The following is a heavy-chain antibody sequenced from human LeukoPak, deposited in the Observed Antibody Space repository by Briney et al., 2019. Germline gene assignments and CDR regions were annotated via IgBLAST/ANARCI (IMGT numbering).Heavy chain of an antibody. CDR2: IKSKTDGGTT. CDR3: TTDSIAYYYDSSGYSEIDY. D-gene: IGHD3-22*01. CDR1: GFTFSNAW. V-gene: IGHV3-15*01. Sequence: GGSLRLSCAASGFTFSNAWMSWVRQAPGKGLEWVGRIKSKTDGGTTDYAAPVKGRFTISRDDSKNTLYLQMNSLKTEDTAMYYCTTDSIAYYYDSSGYSEIDYWGQGTLVTVSS. J-gene: IGHJ4*02.